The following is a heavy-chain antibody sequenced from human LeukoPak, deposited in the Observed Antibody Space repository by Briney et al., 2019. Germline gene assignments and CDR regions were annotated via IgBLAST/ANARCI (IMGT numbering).Heavy chain of an antibody. CDR3: ARVSYDSSGYPFDY. D-gene: IGHD3-22*01. V-gene: IGHV4-34*01. J-gene: IGHJ4*02. Sequence: SETLSLTCAVYGGSFSGYYWSWIRQPPGKGLEWIGEINHSGSTNYNPSLKSRVTISVDTSKNQFSLKLSSVTAADTAVYYCARVSYDSSGYPFDYWGQGTLVTVPS. CDR2: INHSGST. CDR1: GGSFSGYY.